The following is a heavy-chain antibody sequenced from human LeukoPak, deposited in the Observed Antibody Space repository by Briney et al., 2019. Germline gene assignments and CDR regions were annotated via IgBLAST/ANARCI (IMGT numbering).Heavy chain of an antibody. J-gene: IGHJ6*02. CDR3: ARAVVRGYYYGMDV. Sequence: PGGSLRLSCAASGFTFSSYSMNWVRQAPGKGLEWVSSISSSSSYIYYADSVKGRFTISRDNAKNSLYLQMNSLRAEDTAAYYCARAVVRGYYYGMDVWGQGTTVTVSS. CDR2: ISSSSSYI. V-gene: IGHV3-21*01. CDR1: GFTFSSYS. D-gene: IGHD3-10*01.